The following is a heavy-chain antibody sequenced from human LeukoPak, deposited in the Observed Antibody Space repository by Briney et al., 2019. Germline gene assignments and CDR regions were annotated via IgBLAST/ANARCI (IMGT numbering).Heavy chain of an antibody. CDR2: IYSGGST. V-gene: IGHV3-53*01. Sequence: GGSLGLSCAASGFTVSSNYMSWVRQAPGKGLEWVSVIYSGGSTYYADSVKGRFTISRDNSKNTLYLQMNNLRAEDTAVYYCARTTQADGDYDYWGQGTLVTVSS. CDR3: ARTTQADGDYDY. D-gene: IGHD4-17*01. J-gene: IGHJ4*02. CDR1: GFTVSSNY.